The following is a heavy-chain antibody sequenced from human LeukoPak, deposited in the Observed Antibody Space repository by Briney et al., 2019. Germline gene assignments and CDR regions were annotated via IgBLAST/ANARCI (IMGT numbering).Heavy chain of an antibody. Sequence: SETLSLTCTVSGGSISSNNYYWGWIRQPPGKGLEWIGSIYYSGSTYYNPSLKSRVTISVDTSKNQFSLKLSSVTAADTAVYYCARGGDSSGWYDWFDPWGQGTLVTVSS. CDR2: IYYSGST. CDR3: ARGGDSSGWYDWFDP. V-gene: IGHV4-39*07. CDR1: GGSISSNNYY. J-gene: IGHJ5*02. D-gene: IGHD6-19*01.